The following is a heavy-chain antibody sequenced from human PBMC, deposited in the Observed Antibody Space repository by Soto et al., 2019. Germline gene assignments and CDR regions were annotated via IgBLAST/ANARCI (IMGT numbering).Heavy chain of an antibody. CDR3: AKGTSNGGWFNPFDY. D-gene: IGHD6-19*01. Sequence: EVQLLESGGGLVQPGGSLRFSCAASGFTFVNYAMNWVRQAPGKGLEWVATLSGSGTSTYYADSVKGRFTISRDNSRNTLYLQMNSLRAEDTAVYYCAKGTSNGGWFNPFDYWGQGTLVTVSS. CDR1: GFTFVNYA. V-gene: IGHV3-23*01. CDR2: LSGSGTST. J-gene: IGHJ4*02.